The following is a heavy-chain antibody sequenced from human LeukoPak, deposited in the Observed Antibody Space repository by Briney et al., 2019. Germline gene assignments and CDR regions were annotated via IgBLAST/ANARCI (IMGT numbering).Heavy chain of an antibody. Sequence: QTGGSLRLSCAASGFTLSSYEMNWVRQAPGKGLEWVSYISSSGSTIYYADSVKGRFTISRDNARKSLYLQMNSLRAEDTAVYYCARVRVATIFDYWGQGTLVTVSS. CDR2: ISSSGSTI. J-gene: IGHJ4*02. CDR1: GFTLSSYE. D-gene: IGHD5-12*01. CDR3: ARVRVATIFDY. V-gene: IGHV3-48*03.